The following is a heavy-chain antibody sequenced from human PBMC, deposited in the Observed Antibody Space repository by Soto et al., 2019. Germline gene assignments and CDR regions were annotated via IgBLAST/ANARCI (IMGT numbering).Heavy chain of an antibody. D-gene: IGHD5-12*01. CDR3: AMMVDIVGFDP. J-gene: IGHJ5*02. Sequence: GGSMEVSRQASGYTLTSYSMHLVRQAPGQRLEWMGWINAGNGNTKYSQKFQGRVTITRDTSASTAYMELSSPRSEDTAVYYCAMMVDIVGFDPWGQGTLVTVSS. CDR2: INAGNGNT. V-gene: IGHV1-3*01. CDR1: GYTLTSYS.